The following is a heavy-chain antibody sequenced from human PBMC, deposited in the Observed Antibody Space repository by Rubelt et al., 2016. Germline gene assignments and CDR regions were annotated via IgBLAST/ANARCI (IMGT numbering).Heavy chain of an antibody. CDR1: GGSISSSSSY. CDR2: IYYSGST. Sequence: QLQLQESGPGLVKPSETLSLTCTVSGGSISSSSSYWGWIRQPPGKGLEWIGNIYYSGSTNSNPSLKSRFTIPVETSKNQFSLKLRSVTAAETAVYYCARGQGRDGYIHWGQGTLVTVSS. D-gene: IGHD5-24*01. J-gene: IGHJ4*02. CDR3: ARGQGRDGYIH. V-gene: IGHV4-61*05.